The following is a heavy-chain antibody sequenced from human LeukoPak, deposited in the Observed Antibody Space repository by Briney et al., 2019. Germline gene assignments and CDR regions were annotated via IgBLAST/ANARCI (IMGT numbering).Heavy chain of an antibody. CDR1: GGSISSYY. Sequence: SETLSLTCTVSGGSISSYYWSWIRQPPGKGLEWIGYIYYSGSTYYNPSLKSRVTISVDTSKNQFSLKLSSVTAADTAVYYCARDSTAAGNDYWGQGTLVTVSS. CDR3: ARDSTAAGNDY. D-gene: IGHD6-13*01. J-gene: IGHJ4*02. V-gene: IGHV4-59*12. CDR2: IYYSGST.